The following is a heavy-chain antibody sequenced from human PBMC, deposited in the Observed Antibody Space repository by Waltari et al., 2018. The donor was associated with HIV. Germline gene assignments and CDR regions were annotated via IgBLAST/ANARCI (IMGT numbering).Heavy chain of an antibody. V-gene: IGHV4-59*11. CDR2: VYYSGTT. J-gene: IGHJ6*02. CDR1: RVSLTRLS. Sequence: QVQLQESGPGLVKPSETLSLTCNLSRVSLTRLSWNWIRQKPGKGLEWIGFVYYSGTTVYSPSLESRVTISVAPSRNQFSLRLRSATAADTATYYCARGNCAIGSCFAVAFPFDIWGPGTTVTV. D-gene: IGHD2-8*01. CDR3: ARGNCAIGSCFAVAFPFDI.